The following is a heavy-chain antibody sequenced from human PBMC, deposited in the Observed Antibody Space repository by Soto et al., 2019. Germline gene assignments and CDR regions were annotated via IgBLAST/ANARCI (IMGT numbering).Heavy chain of an antibody. V-gene: IGHV1-69*06. D-gene: IGHD3-22*01. J-gene: IGHJ4*02. CDR1: GATFSSYA. CDR3: ARDKGAYYSHLVY. Sequence: QVLLVQSGAEVKKPGSSVKVSCKLSGATFSSYAMSWVRQAPGQGLEWIGGIIPFFGTPNYAQKFQGRVTITADTSTATSYMELSSLRSHDTAVYYCARDKGAYYSHLVYWGQGTLVTVSS. CDR2: IIPFFGTP.